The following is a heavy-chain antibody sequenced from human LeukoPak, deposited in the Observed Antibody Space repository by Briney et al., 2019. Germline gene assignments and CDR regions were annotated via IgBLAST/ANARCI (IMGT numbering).Heavy chain of an antibody. CDR3: ARGGGYKDRLDY. V-gene: IGHV4-34*01. CDR1: GGSFSGYY. J-gene: IGHJ4*02. Sequence: SETLSLTCAVYGGSFSGYYWSWIRQPPGKGLEWIGEINHSGSTNYNPSLKSRVTISVDTSKNQFSLKLSSVTAADTAVYYCARGGGYKDRLDYSRQGTLVTVSS. CDR2: INHSGST. D-gene: IGHD5-24*01.